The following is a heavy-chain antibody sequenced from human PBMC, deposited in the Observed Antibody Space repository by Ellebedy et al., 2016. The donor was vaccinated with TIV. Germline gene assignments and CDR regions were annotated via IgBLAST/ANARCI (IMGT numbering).Heavy chain of an antibody. CDR1: GYSFTSYW. D-gene: IGHD6-19*01. CDR2: IYPGDSDT. Sequence: GGSLRLSCKGSGYSFTSYWIGWVRQMPGKGLEWMGIIYPGDSDTRYSPSFQGQVTISADKSISTAYLQWSSLKASDTAMYYCARHSVAVLGGMDVWGQGTTVTVSS. V-gene: IGHV5-51*01. CDR3: ARHSVAVLGGMDV. J-gene: IGHJ6*02.